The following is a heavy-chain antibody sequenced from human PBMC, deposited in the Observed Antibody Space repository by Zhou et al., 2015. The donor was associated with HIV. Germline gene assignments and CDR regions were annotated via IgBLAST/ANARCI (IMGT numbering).Heavy chain of an antibody. Sequence: QVQLVQSGAEVKKPGSSVKVSCKASGGTFSSYTISWVRQAPGQGLEWMGRIIPILGIANYAQKFQGRVTITADKSTSTAYMELSSLRSEDTAVYYCARWRLGYCSGGSCSTEDYWGQGTLVTVSS. D-gene: IGHD2-15*01. CDR1: GGTFSSYT. CDR2: IIPILGIA. CDR3: ARWRLGYCSGGSCSTEDY. V-gene: IGHV1-69*02. J-gene: IGHJ4*02.